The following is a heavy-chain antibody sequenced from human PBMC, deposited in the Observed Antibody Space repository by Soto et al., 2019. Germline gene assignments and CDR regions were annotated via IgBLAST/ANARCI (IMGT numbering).Heavy chain of an antibody. Sequence: ETLSLTCTVSGGSVSNSNYYWGWIRQSPGKGLEWIGSVYYRGRSYSKSSVKSRVTISVDTSKNQFSLNLNSVTASDTAVYYCVSQRTSVLTQAYFDYWGPGALVTVSS. V-gene: IGHV4-39*01. CDR1: GGSVSNSNYY. CDR2: VYYRGRS. D-gene: IGHD2-8*01. CDR3: VSQRTSVLTQAYFDY. J-gene: IGHJ4*02.